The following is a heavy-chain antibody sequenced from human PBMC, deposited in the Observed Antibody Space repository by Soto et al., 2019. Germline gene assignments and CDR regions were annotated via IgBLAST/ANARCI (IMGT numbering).Heavy chain of an antibody. Sequence: ETLSLTCTVSGGSVSNSNYYWGWIRQSPGKGLEWIGSVYYRGRSYSKSSVKSRVTISVDTSKNQFSLNLNSVTASDTAVYYCVSQRTSVLTQAYFDYWGPGALVTVSS. V-gene: IGHV4-39*01. CDR1: GGSVSNSNYY. CDR2: VYYRGRS. D-gene: IGHD2-8*01. CDR3: VSQRTSVLTQAYFDY. J-gene: IGHJ4*02.